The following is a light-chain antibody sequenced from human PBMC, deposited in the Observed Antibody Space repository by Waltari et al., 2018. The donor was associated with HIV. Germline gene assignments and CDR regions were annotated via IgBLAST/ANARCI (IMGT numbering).Light chain of an antibody. CDR2: KAS. V-gene: IGKV1-5*03. CDR1: QSISSW. Sequence: DIRMTQSPSTLSASVGDRVTITCRASQSISSWLAWYQQKSGKAPKLLIYKASSLESGVPSRFSGSGSGTEFTLTISSLQPDDFATYYCQQYNTYPYTFGQGTKLEIK. J-gene: IGKJ2*01. CDR3: QQYNTYPYT.